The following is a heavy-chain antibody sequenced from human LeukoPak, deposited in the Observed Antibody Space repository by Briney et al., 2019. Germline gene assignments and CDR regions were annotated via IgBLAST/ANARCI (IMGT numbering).Heavy chain of an antibody. CDR1: GFTFSSYA. CDR3: AKVAAALEHEYFQH. Sequence: GALRLSCAASGFTFSSYAMHWVRQAPGKGLEWVAVISYDGSNKYYADSVKGRFTISRDNSKNTLYLQMNSLRAEDTAVYYCAKVAAALEHEYFQHWGQGTLVTVSS. J-gene: IGHJ1*01. D-gene: IGHD6-13*01. V-gene: IGHV3-30-3*01. CDR2: ISYDGSNK.